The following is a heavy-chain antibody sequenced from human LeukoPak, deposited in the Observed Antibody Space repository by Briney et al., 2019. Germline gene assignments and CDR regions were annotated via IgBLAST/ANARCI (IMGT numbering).Heavy chain of an antibody. V-gene: IGHV4-38-2*02. CDR1: GFSITSGYF. J-gene: IGHJ4*02. D-gene: IGHD1-26*01. CDR2: IYHNGDT. CDR3: VRAESVGIFDV. Sequence: PSETLSLTCPVSGFSITSGYFWGWIRQSPGKRLEWIGYIYHNGDTVYNPSLNSSLRSRVTLLVEPSKNQSSLSLNSVIAADTAVFYCVRAESVGIFDVWGQGISVTVSS.